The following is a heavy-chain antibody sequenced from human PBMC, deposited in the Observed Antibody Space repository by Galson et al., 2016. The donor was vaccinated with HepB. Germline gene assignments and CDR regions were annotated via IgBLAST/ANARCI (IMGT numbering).Heavy chain of an antibody. CDR3: VQGSTAPAV. J-gene: IGHJ6*04. D-gene: IGHD1-26*01. V-gene: IGHV3-23*01. CDR2: FSRSGYTT. Sequence: SLRLSCAASGFTFNNYGMTWVRQAPGKGLEDVVRFSRSGYTTDYADSVKGRFTISRDNSKNTLSLQMNSLRAEDTAVYYCVQGSTAPAVWGKGTTVTVSS. CDR1: GFTFNNYG.